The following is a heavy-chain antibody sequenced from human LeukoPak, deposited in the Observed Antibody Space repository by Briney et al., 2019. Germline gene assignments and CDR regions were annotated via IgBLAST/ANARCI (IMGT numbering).Heavy chain of an antibody. CDR1: GFTFSNYA. CDR2: ISGGGGGT. CDR3: ARLDFTNYFDF. Sequence: GGSLRLSCAASGFTFSNYAMTWVRQAPGKGLEWVSTISGGGGGTYNADSVKGRFTISRDDSENTLHLQMSSLRAGDTAVYYCARLDFTNYFDFWGQGTLVTVSS. J-gene: IGHJ4*02. V-gene: IGHV3-23*01. D-gene: IGHD6-25*01.